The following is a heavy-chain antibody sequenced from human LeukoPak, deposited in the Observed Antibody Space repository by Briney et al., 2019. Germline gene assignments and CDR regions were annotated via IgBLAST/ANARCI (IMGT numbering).Heavy chain of an antibody. CDR2: INPNSGGT. CDR3: ARELRHTPYYYGMDV. Sequence: ASVTVSCKASGYTFTGYYMHWVRQAPGQGLEWMGWINPNSGGTNYAQKFQGWVTMTRDTSISTAYMELSRLRSDDTAVYYCARELRHTPYYYGMDVWGQGTTVTVSS. V-gene: IGHV1-2*04. CDR1: GYTFTGYY. D-gene: IGHD2-8*01. J-gene: IGHJ6*02.